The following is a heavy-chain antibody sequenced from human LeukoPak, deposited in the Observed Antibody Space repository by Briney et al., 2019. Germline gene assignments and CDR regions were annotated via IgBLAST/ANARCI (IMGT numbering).Heavy chain of an antibody. D-gene: IGHD3-3*01. J-gene: IGHJ4*02. Sequence: AGGSLRLSCAASGFIFTNYFMSWVRQAPGKGLEWVASIKHDGSEKYYVDSVRGRFTISRDNTMNSLYLQMSSLRAEDTAVYYCATDRGWRTNGYYLYYFEYWGQGTLVTYSS. V-gene: IGHV3-7*01. CDR1: GFIFTNYF. CDR3: ATDRGWRTNGYYLYYFEY. CDR2: IKHDGSEK.